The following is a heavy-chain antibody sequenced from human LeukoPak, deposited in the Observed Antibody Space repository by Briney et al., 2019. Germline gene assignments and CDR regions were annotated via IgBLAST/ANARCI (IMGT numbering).Heavy chain of an antibody. D-gene: IGHD6-13*01. Sequence: GRSLRLSCAASGFTFDDYAMPWVRQAPGKGLEWVSGISWNSGSIGYADSVKGRFTISRDNAKNSLYLQMNSLRAEDTALYYCAKDSSSWTGTAFDYWGQGTLVTVSS. CDR3: AKDSSSWTGTAFDY. CDR1: GFTFDDYA. J-gene: IGHJ4*02. CDR2: ISWNSGSI. V-gene: IGHV3-9*01.